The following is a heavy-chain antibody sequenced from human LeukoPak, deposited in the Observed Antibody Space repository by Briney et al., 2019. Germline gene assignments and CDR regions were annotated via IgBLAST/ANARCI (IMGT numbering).Heavy chain of an antibody. V-gene: IGHV1-18*01. CDR1: GYTFTSYG. CDR2: ISAYNGNT. Sequence: ASVKVSCKASGYTFTSYGISWVRQAPGQGLEWMGWISAYNGNTNYAQKLQGRVTMTTDTSTSTAYMELRSLRSDDTAVYYCARDSRRYCSGSSCYLVYWGQGTLVTVSS. J-gene: IGHJ4*02. D-gene: IGHD2-15*01. CDR3: ARDSRRYCSGSSCYLVY.